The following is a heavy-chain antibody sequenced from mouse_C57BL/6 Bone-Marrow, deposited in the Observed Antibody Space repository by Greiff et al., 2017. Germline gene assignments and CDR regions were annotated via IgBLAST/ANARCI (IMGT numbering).Heavy chain of an antibody. CDR2: IYPGRGST. CDR3: ATTYYSNYLSAD. Sequence: QVHLQQPGAELVKPGASVKMSCKASGSTFTSYWITWVKQRPGQGLEWIGDIYPGRGSTNYNEKFKSKATLTVDTSSSTAYMQLSSLTSEDSAVYDCATTYYSNYLSADWGQGTLVTVSA. V-gene: IGHV1-55*01. D-gene: IGHD2-5*01. CDR1: GSTFTSYW. J-gene: IGHJ3*01.